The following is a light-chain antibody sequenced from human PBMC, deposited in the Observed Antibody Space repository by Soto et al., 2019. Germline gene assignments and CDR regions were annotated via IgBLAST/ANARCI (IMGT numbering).Light chain of an antibody. Sequence: PGERVTLSCRASQSVSSSYLTWYQQKPGQAPRLLIYGASSRATGIPDRFSGSGSGTDFTLTISSVEAEDFGVYYGQQRNDWPRNSFGQGTRLEIK. J-gene: IGKJ5*01. V-gene: IGKV3D-20*02. CDR3: QQRNDWPRNS. CDR2: GAS. CDR1: QSVSSSY.